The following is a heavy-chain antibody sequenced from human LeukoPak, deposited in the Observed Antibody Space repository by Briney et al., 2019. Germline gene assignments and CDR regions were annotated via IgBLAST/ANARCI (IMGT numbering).Heavy chain of an antibody. Sequence: TSETLSLTCTVSGGSISSYYWGWIRQPPGKGLEWIGSIYYSGSTYYNPSLKSRVTISVDTSKNQFSLKLSSVTAADTAVYYCATGELLGYFDYWGQGTLVTVSS. CDR3: ATGELLGYFDY. CDR2: IYYSGST. D-gene: IGHD1-26*01. CDR1: GGSISSYY. V-gene: IGHV4-39*01. J-gene: IGHJ4*02.